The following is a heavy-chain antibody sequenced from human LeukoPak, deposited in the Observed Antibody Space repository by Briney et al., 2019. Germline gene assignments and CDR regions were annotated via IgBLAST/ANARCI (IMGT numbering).Heavy chain of an antibody. CDR1: GYTFTGYY. CDR3: AIRWGVAVAGDYYYGMDV. J-gene: IGHJ6*02. D-gene: IGHD6-19*01. Sequence: GASVKVSCKASGYTFTGYYMHWVRQAPGQGLEWMGWINPNSGGTNYAQKFQGRVTMTRDTSISTAYMELSRLRSDDTAVYYCAIRWGVAVAGDYYYGMDVWGQGTTVTVSS. V-gene: IGHV1-2*02. CDR2: INPNSGGT.